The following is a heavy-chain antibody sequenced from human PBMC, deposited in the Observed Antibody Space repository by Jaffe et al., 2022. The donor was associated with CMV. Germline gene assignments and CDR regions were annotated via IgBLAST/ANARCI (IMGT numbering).Heavy chain of an antibody. CDR3: AIRMVRGVTITSFDY. V-gene: IGHV5-10-1*03. D-gene: IGHD3-10*01. CDR1: GYSFTSYW. CDR2: IDPSDSYT. Sequence: EVQLVQSGAEVKKPGESLRISCKGSGYSFTSYWISWVRQMPGKGLEWMGRIDPSDSYTNYSPSFQGHVTISADKSISTAYLQWSSLKASDTAMYYCAIRMVRGVTITSFDYWGQGTLVTVSS. J-gene: IGHJ4*02.